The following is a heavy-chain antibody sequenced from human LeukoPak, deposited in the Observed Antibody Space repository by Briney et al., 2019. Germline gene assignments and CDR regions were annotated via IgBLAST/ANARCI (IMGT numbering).Heavy chain of an antibody. CDR3: ARLVGRGNWFDP. Sequence: SETLSLTCTVPGGSISSSSYYWGWIRQPPGKGLEWIGSIYYSGSTNYNPSLKSRVTISVDTSKNQFSLKLSSVTAADTAVYYCARLVGRGNWFDPWGQGALVTVSS. V-gene: IGHV4-39*07. CDR1: GGSISSSSYY. D-gene: IGHD6-6*01. J-gene: IGHJ5*02. CDR2: IYYSGST.